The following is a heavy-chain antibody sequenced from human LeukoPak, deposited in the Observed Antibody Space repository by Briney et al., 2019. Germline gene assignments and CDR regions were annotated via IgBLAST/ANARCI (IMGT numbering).Heavy chain of an antibody. CDR3: ARDYYDYVWGRFYHYYMDV. D-gene: IGHD3-16*01. CDR2: IYSDNT. J-gene: IGHJ6*03. V-gene: IGHV3-53*01. CDR1: GFTVSSNS. Sequence: GGSLRLSCTVSGFTVSSNSMSWVRQAPGKGLEWVSFIYSDNTHYSDSVKGRFTISRDNAKNSLYLQMNSLRVEDTAVYYCARDYYDYVWGRFYHYYMDVWGKGTTVTISS.